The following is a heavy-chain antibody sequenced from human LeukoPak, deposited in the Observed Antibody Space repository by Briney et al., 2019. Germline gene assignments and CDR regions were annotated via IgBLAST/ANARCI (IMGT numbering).Heavy chain of an antibody. V-gene: IGHV3-23*01. CDR2: ISGSGGST. CDR3: AKDDLDFDY. Sequence: GGSLGLSCAASGFTFSSYAMSGVGQAPGKGLEWVSAISGSGGSTYYADSVKGRFTISRDNSKNTLYLQMNSLRAEDTAVYYCAKDDLDFDYWGQGTLVTVSS. CDR1: GFTFSSYA. J-gene: IGHJ4*02.